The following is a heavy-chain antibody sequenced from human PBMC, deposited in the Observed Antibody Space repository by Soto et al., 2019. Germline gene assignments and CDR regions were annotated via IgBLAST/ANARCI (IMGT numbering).Heavy chain of an antibody. CDR3: AGFLQGSPGSFDY. Sequence: QVQLVQSGGEVKKPGASVKVSCKASGYTFPSFAFNWVRQAPGQGLEWMGWITAYNGDTKYVPKFQGRVTMTTDTSTSTVYMEPRSPRSDVTAVYYCAGFLQGSPGSFDYWGQGTLVTVSS. D-gene: IGHD3-10*01. J-gene: IGHJ4*02. CDR2: ITAYNGDT. CDR1: GYTFPSFA. V-gene: IGHV1-18*01.